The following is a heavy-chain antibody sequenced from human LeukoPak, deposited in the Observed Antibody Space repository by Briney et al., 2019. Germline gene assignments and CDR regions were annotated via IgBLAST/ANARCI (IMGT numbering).Heavy chain of an antibody. J-gene: IGHJ4*02. CDR1: GGTFSSYA. CDR2: IIPIFGTA. Sequence: SVKVSCKASGGTFSSYAISWVRQAPGQGLEWMGGIIPIFGTANYAQKFQGRVTITADESTSTAYMELSSLRSEDTAVYYCAREGAVADHYFDYWGQGTLVTVSS. V-gene: IGHV1-69*01. D-gene: IGHD6-19*01. CDR3: AREGAVADHYFDY.